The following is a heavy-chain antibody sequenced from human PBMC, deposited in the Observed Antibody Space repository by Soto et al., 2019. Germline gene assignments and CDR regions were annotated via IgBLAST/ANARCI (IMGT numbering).Heavy chain of an antibody. V-gene: IGHV3-64*01. J-gene: IGHJ4*02. D-gene: IGHD2-2*01. CDR2: ISSDGLST. CDR3: ARVMSSSSCYDY. CDR1: GFTFGTYS. Sequence: GGSLRLSCAASGFTFGTYSMHWVRQAPGKGLEYVSAISSDGLSTYYANSVKGRFTISRDTSKNTLYLQVGSLRPEDMAVYYCARVMSSSSCYDYWGLGTLVTVSS.